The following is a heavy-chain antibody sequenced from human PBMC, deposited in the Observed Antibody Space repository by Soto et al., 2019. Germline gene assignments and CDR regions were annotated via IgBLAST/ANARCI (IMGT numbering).Heavy chain of an antibody. D-gene: IGHD6-19*01. CDR1: GVTFSSYA. CDR3: AKGSGYSSGWLDY. J-gene: IGHJ4*02. CDR2: ISGSGGST. V-gene: IGHV3-23*01. Sequence: GGSLKLSCAASGVTFSSYAMSWFRQAPGKGLEWVSAISGSGGSTYYADSVKGRFTISRDNSKNTLYLQMNSLRAEDTAVYYCAKGSGYSSGWLDYWGQGTLVTVSS.